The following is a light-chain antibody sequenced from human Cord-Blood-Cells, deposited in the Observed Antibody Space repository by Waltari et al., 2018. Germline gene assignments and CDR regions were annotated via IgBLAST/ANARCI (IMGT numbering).Light chain of an antibody. Sequence: DIQMTQSPSSLSASVGDRVTITCRASQSISSYLNWYQQKPGKVPKLLIYAASSLQSGVPSRFSGSGSGTDFTLTISSLQPEDFATYYCQQSYSTSPWTFGQGTKVEIK. CDR3: QQSYSTSPWT. CDR1: QSISSY. CDR2: AAS. V-gene: IGKV1-39*01. J-gene: IGKJ1*01.